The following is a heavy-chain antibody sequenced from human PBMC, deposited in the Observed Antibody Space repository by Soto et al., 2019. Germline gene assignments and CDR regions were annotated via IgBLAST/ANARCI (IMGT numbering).Heavy chain of an antibody. J-gene: IGHJ5*02. CDR1: GYTFTGYY. CDR2: INPNSGGT. V-gene: IGHV1-2*02. Sequence: GASVKVSCKASGYTFTGYYMHWLRQSPGQGLEWMGWINPNSGGTNYAQKFQGRVTMTRDTSISTAYMELSRLRSDDTAVYYCARDDLAPGYCSGGSCPTGWFDPWGQGTLVTVSS. D-gene: IGHD2-15*01. CDR3: ARDDLAPGYCSGGSCPTGWFDP.